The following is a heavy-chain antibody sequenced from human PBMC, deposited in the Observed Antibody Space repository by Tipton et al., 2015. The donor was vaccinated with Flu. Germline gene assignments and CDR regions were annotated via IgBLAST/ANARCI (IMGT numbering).Heavy chain of an antibody. Sequence: GSLRLSCAASGFTFSSYEMNWVRQAPGKGLEWVSYISSSGRTIYYADSVKGRFTISRDNAKNSLYLQMNSLRAEDTAVYYCARMYAQRRIVVVTPPYYYYYGMDVWGQGTTVTVSS. V-gene: IGHV3-48*03. J-gene: IGHJ6*02. CDR3: ARMYAQRRIVVVTPPYYYYYGMDV. CDR1: GFTFSSYE. CDR2: ISSSGRTI. D-gene: IGHD2-21*02.